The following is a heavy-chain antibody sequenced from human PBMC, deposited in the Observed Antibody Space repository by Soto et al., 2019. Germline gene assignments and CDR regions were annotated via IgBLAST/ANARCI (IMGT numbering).Heavy chain of an antibody. CDR3: ASMDDYGGNSNY. Sequence: SETLSLTCGVYGGSFSAFYWTWIRQPPGKGLEWLGEINHSGSTNYNPSLKSRVTISVDTSKNQFSLRLSSVTVADTAVYYCASMDDYGGNSNYWGQGTLVTVSS. D-gene: IGHD4-17*01. CDR1: GGSFSAFY. J-gene: IGHJ4*02. CDR2: INHSGST. V-gene: IGHV4-34*01.